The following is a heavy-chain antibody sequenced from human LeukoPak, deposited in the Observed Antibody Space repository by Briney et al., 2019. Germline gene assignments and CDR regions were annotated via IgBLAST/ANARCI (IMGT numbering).Heavy chain of an antibody. CDR2: ISAYNGNT. Sequence: ASVKVSCKASGYTFTSYGISWVRQAPGQGLEWMGWISAYNGNTNYAQKLQGRVTMTTDTSTSTAYMELRSLRFDDTAVYYCARGMKLIKSYYYYYMDVWGKGTTVTVSS. V-gene: IGHV1-18*01. D-gene: IGHD6-6*01. J-gene: IGHJ6*03. CDR1: GYTFTSYG. CDR3: ARGMKLIKSYYYYYMDV.